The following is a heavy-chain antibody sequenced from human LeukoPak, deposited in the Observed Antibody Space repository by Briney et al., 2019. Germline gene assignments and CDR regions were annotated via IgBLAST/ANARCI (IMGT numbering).Heavy chain of an antibody. CDR3: AKGTAVTTFFDS. D-gene: IGHD4-17*01. J-gene: IGHJ4*02. Sequence: PGGSLRLSCAASGFTFSDYALNWVRQAPGKGLEWVSFITTSGGASYYADSVKGRFTVSRDNSKNTLFLQMSGLRAEDTAVYYRAKGTAVTTFFDSWGQGALVAVSS. CDR2: ITTSGGAS. V-gene: IGHV3-23*01. CDR1: GFTFSDYA.